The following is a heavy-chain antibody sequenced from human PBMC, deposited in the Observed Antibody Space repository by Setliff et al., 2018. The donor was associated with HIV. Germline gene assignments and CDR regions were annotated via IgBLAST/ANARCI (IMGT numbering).Heavy chain of an antibody. Sequence: SSETLSLTCVVSGDSISRSRYYWGWIRQPPGKGLEWIGSFYYSGSTSYNPSLKSRVTISGDTSKNQVSLRLSSVTAADTAVYYCARTYYDLLTGYLEYFDSWGQGTLVTVSS. CDR3: ARTYYDLLTGYLEYFDS. V-gene: IGHV4-39*01. CDR2: FYYSGST. J-gene: IGHJ4*02. D-gene: IGHD3-9*01. CDR1: GDSISRSRYY.